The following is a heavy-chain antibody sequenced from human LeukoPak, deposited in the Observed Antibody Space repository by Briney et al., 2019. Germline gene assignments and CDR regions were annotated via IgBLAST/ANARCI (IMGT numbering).Heavy chain of an antibody. J-gene: IGHJ3*02. D-gene: IGHD2-15*01. CDR2: IYYSGST. CDR3: AQYCSGGSCVRRAFDI. CDR1: GPSISSFY. V-gene: IGHV4-59*05. Sequence: SETLSLTCTVSGPSISSFYWSWIRQPPGKRLEWIGSIYYSGSTYYNPSLKSRVTISVDTSKNQFSLKLSSVTAADTAVYYCAQYCSGGSCVRRAFDIWGQGTMVTVSS.